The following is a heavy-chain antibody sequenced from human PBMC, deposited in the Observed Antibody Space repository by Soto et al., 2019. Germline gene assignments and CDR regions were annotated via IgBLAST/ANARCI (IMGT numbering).Heavy chain of an antibody. J-gene: IGHJ4*02. CDR2: ISPDGGRT. Sequence: QVQLVQSGAEVKKTVASVKVSCKASGYTFTPYYMHWVRQAPGQGLEWMGIISPDGGRTSYAQKFQGRVTMTRDTSTRTVYTALSSLSSEDTAVYYCATIAPGHYWGPGTLVTASS. CDR1: GYTFTPYY. D-gene: IGHD6-13*01. V-gene: IGHV1-46*01. CDR3: ATIAPGHY.